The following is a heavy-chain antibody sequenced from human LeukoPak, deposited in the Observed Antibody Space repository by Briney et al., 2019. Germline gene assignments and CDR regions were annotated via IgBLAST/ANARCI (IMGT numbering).Heavy chain of an antibody. J-gene: IGHJ4*02. CDR2: IYTSGST. CDR1: GGSISSYY. D-gene: IGHD4-17*01. Sequence: PSETLSLTCTVSGGSISSYYGSWIRQPAGKGLEWIGRIYTSGSTNYNPSLKSRVTMSVDTSKNQFSLKLSSVTAADTAVYYCARVYGVTTPTKYYFDYWGQGTLVTVSS. CDR3: ARVYGVTTPTKYYFDY. V-gene: IGHV4-4*07.